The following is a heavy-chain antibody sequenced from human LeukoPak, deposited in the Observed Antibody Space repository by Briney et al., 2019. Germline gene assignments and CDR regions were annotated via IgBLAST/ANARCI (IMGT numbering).Heavy chain of an antibody. CDR1: GSTFTSYA. D-gene: IGHD3-22*01. V-gene: IGHV1-3*01. CDR3: ARGSSGYPRYFDY. Sequence: ASVKVSCKASGSTFTSYAMHWMRQAPGQGLEWMGWINAGNGNTKYSQKFQGRGTITRDTSANTAYMELSSLRSEDTAVYYCARGSSGYPRYFDYWGQGTLVTVSS. CDR2: INAGNGNT. J-gene: IGHJ4*02.